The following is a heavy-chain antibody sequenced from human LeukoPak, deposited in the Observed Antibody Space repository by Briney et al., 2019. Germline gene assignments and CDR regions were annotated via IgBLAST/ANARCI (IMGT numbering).Heavy chain of an antibody. CDR1: GFTFTTYW. J-gene: IGHJ4*02. D-gene: IGHD4/OR15-4a*01. V-gene: IGHV3-7*01. CDR3: AREFYGVDY. CDR2: IKQGGSER. Sequence: GGSLRLSCAPSGFTFTTYWMGWVRQSPVKGLEWVASIKQGGSERHYVDSVKGRFTISRDNAQNSLYLQMNSLRAEDTAVFYCAREFYGVDYWGQGTLVTVSS.